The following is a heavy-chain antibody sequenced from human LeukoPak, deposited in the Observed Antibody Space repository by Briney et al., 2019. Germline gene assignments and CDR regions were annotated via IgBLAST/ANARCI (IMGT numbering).Heavy chain of an antibody. V-gene: IGHV3-30*18. J-gene: IGHJ4*02. CDR3: AKGRVGYSGYDYLFFDY. CDR1: GFTFSSYG. CDR2: ISYDGSNK. D-gene: IGHD5-12*01. Sequence: GRSLRLSCAASGFTFSSYGMHWVRQAPGKGLEWVAVISYDGSNKYYADSVKGRFTISRDNSKNTLYLQMNSLRAEDTAVYYCAKGRVGYSGYDYLFFDYWGQGTLVTVS.